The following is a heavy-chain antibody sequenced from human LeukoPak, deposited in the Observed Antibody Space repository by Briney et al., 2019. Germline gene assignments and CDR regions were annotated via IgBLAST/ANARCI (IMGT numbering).Heavy chain of an antibody. V-gene: IGHV3-74*01. D-gene: IGHD3-16*02. Sequence: PGGSLRLSCAVSGFTFRRYWMHWVRQAPGKGPVCVSRISGDGSSTNYADSVKGRFTISRDNAKNTLYLQMNSLRAEDTAVYYCAKDKRFGGVIVTNIFDYWGQGTLVTVSS. J-gene: IGHJ4*02. CDR1: GFTFRRYW. CDR3: AKDKRFGGVIVTNIFDY. CDR2: ISGDGSST.